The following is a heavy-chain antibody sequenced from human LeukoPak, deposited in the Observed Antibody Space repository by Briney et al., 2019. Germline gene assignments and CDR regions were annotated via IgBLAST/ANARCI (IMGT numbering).Heavy chain of an antibody. CDR3: ARGRGVRGVIITSHDAFDI. D-gene: IGHD3-10*01. CDR1: GGTFSSYA. V-gene: IGHV1-69*13. Sequence: SVKVSCKASGGTFSSYAISWVRQAPGQGLEWTGGIIPIFGTANYAQKFQGRVTITADESTSTAYMELSSLRSEDTAVYYCARGRGVRGVIITSHDAFDIWGQGTMVTVSS. J-gene: IGHJ3*02. CDR2: IIPIFGTA.